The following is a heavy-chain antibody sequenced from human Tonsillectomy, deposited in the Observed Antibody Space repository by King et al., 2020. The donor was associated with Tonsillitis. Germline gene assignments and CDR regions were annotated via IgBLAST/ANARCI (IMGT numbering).Heavy chain of an antibody. J-gene: IGHJ4*02. CDR1: GYTFTSYG. Sequence: QLVQSGAEVKKPGASVEVSCKASGYTFTSYGVSWVRQAPGQGLEWMGWISAYNGDAKYAQNLQGRVTMTTDTSTSTAYMELRSLRSDDTAVYYCARYSYGSSLGSDYFDYWGQGTLVTVSS. D-gene: IGHD5-18*01. CDR2: ISAYNGDA. CDR3: ARYSYGSSLGSDYFDY. V-gene: IGHV1-18*01.